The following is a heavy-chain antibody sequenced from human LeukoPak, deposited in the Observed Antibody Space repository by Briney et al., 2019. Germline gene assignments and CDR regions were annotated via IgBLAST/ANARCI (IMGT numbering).Heavy chain of an antibody. CDR2: ISYDGSNK. Sequence: GGSLRLSCAASGFTFSSYAMHWVRQAPGKGLEWVAVISYDGSNKYYADSVKGRFTISRDNSKNTLYLQMNSLRAEDTAVYYCANGDIVVVPAAIDAFDIWGQGTMVTVSS. V-gene: IGHV3-30-3*01. J-gene: IGHJ3*02. D-gene: IGHD2-2*01. CDR3: ANGDIVVVPAAIDAFDI. CDR1: GFTFSSYA.